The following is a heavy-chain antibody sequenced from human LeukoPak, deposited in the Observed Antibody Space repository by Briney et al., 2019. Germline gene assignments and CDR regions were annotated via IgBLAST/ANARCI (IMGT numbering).Heavy chain of an antibody. CDR1: AFTFSSYA. CDR2: ISGSGGST. CDR3: ANSGSQLAAAGLSQNPHYYYYYGMDV. V-gene: IGHV3-23*01. J-gene: IGHJ6*02. D-gene: IGHD6-13*01. Sequence: GGSLRLSCAASAFTFSSYAMSWVRQAPGKGLEWVSAISGSGGSTYYADSVNGRFTISRDNSKNTLYLQMNSLRAEDTAVYYCANSGSQLAAAGLSQNPHYYYYYGMDVWGQGTTVTVSS.